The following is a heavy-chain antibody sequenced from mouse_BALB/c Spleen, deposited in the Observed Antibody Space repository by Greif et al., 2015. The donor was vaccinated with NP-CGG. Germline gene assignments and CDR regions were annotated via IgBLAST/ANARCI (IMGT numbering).Heavy chain of an antibody. CDR3: ARGIYYYGPYYFDY. J-gene: IGHJ2*01. Sequence: EVKLQESGPGLVKPSQSLSLTCTVTGYSITSDYAWNWIRQFPGNKLEWMGYISYSGSTSYNPSLKSRISITRDTSKNQFFLQLNSVTTEDTATYYCARGIYYYGPYYFDYWGQGTTLTVSS. CDR2: ISYSGST. D-gene: IGHD1-1*01. CDR1: GYSITSDYA. V-gene: IGHV3-2*02.